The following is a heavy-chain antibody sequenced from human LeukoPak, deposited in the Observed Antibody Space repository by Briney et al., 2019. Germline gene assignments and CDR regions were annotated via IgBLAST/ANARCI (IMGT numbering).Heavy chain of an antibody. V-gene: IGHV5-51*01. CDR2: IYVADSDT. CDR1: GYSFTSYW. CDR3: ASALYYSSAFYDY. J-gene: IGHJ4*02. Sequence: GESLRISCKGSGYSFTSYWIGWVRQMPGKGLEWMGIIYVADSDTKYSPSFEGQVTISADKSIRTAYLQWSSLKASDTAMYYCASALYYSSAFYDYWGQGTLVTVSS. D-gene: IGHD3-22*01.